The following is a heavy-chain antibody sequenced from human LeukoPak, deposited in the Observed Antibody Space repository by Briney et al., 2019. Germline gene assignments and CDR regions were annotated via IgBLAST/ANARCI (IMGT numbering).Heavy chain of an antibody. CDR1: GYTFTSYG. CDR2: IIPIFGTA. Sequence: SVKVPCKASGYTFTSYGISWVRQAPGQGLEWMGGIIPIFGTANYAQKFQGRVTITADESTSTAYMELSSLRSEDTAVYYCAREAITIFGLVRTQTTKGPHRFDPWGQGTLVTVSS. V-gene: IGHV1-69*13. J-gene: IGHJ5*02. CDR3: AREAITIFGLVRTQTTKGPHRFDP. D-gene: IGHD3-3*01.